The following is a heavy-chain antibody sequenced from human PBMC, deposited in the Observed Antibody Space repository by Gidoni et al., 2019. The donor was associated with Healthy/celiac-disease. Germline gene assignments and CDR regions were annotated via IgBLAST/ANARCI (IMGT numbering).Heavy chain of an antibody. D-gene: IGHD6-13*01. Sequence: EVQLLESGGGLVQPGGSLRLSCAASAFTFSSYAMSWVRQAPGKGLEWVSAISGSGGSTYYADSVKGRFTISRDNSKNTLYLQMNSLRAEDTAVYYCARHSSSWLNYFDYWGQGTLVTVSS. CDR3: ARHSSSWLNYFDY. V-gene: IGHV3-23*01. CDR2: ISGSGGST. J-gene: IGHJ4*02. CDR1: AFTFSSYA.